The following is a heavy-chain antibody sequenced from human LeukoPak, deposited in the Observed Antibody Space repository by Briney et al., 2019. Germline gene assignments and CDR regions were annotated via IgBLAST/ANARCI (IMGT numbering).Heavy chain of an antibody. D-gene: IGHD2-15*01. V-gene: IGHV4-34*01. CDR1: GGSFSGYY. CDR2: INHSGST. J-gene: IGHJ6*02. CDR3: ARGPRSYCSGGSCYSLYYYYGMDV. Sequence: SETLSLTCAVYGGSFSGYYWSWIRQPPGKGLEWIGEINHSGSTNYYPSLKSRVTISVDTSKNQFSLKLSSVTAADTAVYYCARGPRSYCSGGSCYSLYYYYGMDVWGQGTTVTVSS.